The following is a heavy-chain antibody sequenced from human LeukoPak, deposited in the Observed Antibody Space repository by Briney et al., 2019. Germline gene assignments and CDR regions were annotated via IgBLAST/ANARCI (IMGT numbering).Heavy chain of an antibody. J-gene: IGHJ4*02. Sequence: SETLSLTCTVSGASVSGFYWSWIRQFPGKGLEWIGEIYHSGSTNYNPSLKSRVTISVDKSKNQFSLKLSSVTAADTAVYYCARGGIAVAGPFDYWGQGTLVTVSS. CDR3: ARGGIAVAGPFDY. D-gene: IGHD6-19*01. V-gene: IGHV4-59*02. CDR2: IYHSGST. CDR1: GASVSGFY.